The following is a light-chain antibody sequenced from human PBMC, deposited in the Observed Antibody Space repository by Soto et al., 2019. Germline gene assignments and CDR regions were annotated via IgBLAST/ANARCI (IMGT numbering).Light chain of an antibody. Sequence: QSVLTQPPSASATPGQRVTISCSGSSSNIGSNYVYWYQQLPGTAPKLLIYRNNQRPSGVPDRFSGSKSGTSASLAISGLRSEDEADYYCAAWDDSLSRSVFGGGTKLTVL. J-gene: IGLJ3*02. CDR1: SSNIGSNY. CDR2: RNN. CDR3: AAWDDSLSRSV. V-gene: IGLV1-47*01.